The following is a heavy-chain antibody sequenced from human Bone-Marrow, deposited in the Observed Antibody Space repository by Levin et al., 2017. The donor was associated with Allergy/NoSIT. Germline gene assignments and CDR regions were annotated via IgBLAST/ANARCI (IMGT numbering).Heavy chain of an antibody. CDR3: ARDSGQLWSRGLYGMDV. CDR2: INPSGGST. J-gene: IGHJ6*02. D-gene: IGHD5-18*01. CDR1: GYTFTSYY. Sequence: ASVKVSCKASGYTFTSYYMHWVRQAPGQGLEWMGIINPSGGSTSYAQKFQGRVTMTRDTSTSTVYMELSSLRSEDTAVYYCARDSGQLWSRGLYGMDVWGQGTTVTVSS. V-gene: IGHV1-46*01.